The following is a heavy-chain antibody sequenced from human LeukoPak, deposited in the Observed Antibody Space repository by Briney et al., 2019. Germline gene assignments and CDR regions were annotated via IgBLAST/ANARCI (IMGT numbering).Heavy chain of an antibody. V-gene: IGHV3-49*04. J-gene: IGHJ4*02. CDR2: IRSKAYGGTT. CDR3: TRGITIFGVVKYFDY. D-gene: IGHD3-3*01. CDR1: GFTFGDYA. Sequence: GGSLRLSCTASGFTFGDYAMSWVRQAPGKGLEGGGFIRSKAYGGTTEYAASVKGRFTISRDDSKSIAYLQMNSLKTEDTAVYYCTRGITIFGVVKYFDYWGQGTLVTVSS.